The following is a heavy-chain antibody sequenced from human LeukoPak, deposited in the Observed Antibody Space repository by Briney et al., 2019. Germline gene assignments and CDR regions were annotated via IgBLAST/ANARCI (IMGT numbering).Heavy chain of an antibody. CDR2: INPNSGGT. Sequence: SVKVSCKASGYTFTGYYLHWVRQAPGQGLEWMGWINPNSGGTSYAQKFQGRVTMTRDTSISTAYMELSRLRSDDTAVYYCARGHAGIAAAASPWGQGTLVTVSS. V-gene: IGHV1-2*02. J-gene: IGHJ5*02. CDR1: GYTFTGYY. CDR3: ARGHAGIAAAASP. D-gene: IGHD6-13*01.